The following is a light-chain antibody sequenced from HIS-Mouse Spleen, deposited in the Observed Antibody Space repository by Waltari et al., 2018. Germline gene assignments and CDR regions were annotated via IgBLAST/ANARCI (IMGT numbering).Light chain of an antibody. CDR2: EAS. CDR1: ALPKKY. CDR3: YSTDSSGNHRV. J-gene: IGLJ2*01. Sequence: SYELTQPPSVSVSPGQTARITCSGDALPKKYAYWYQQKSGQAPVLVIYEASKRPSGSPEGFSGSSSGTMATLTISGAQVEDEADYYCYSTDSSGNHRVFGGGTKLTVL. V-gene: IGLV3-10*01.